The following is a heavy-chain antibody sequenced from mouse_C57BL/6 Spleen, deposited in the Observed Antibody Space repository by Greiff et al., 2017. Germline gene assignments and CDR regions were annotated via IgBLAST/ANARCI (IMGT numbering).Heavy chain of an antibody. CDR1: GFTFSSYT. J-gene: IGHJ2*01. V-gene: IGHV5-9*01. D-gene: IGHD2-4*01. CDR3: ARGDDYDPYFDY. Sequence: DVQLVESGGGLVKPGGSLKLSCAASGFTFSSYTMSWVRQTPEKRLEWVATISGGGGNTYYPDSVKGRFTISRDNAKNTLYLQMSSLRSEDTALYYCARGDDYDPYFDYWGQGTTLTVSS. CDR2: ISGGGGNT.